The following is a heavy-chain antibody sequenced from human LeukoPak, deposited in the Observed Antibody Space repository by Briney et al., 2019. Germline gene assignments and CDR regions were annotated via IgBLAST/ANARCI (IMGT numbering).Heavy chain of an antibody. D-gene: IGHD1-1*01. CDR3: ARRVEGHAFDI. CDR1: GGTFSSYA. CDR2: INANTGNP. Sequence: ASVKVSCKASGGTFSSYAISWVRQAPGQGLEWMGWINANTGNPTYAQGFTGRFVFSLDTSVSTAYLQISSLKAEDTAVYYCARRVEGHAFDIWGQGTMVTVSS. V-gene: IGHV7-4-1*02. J-gene: IGHJ3*02.